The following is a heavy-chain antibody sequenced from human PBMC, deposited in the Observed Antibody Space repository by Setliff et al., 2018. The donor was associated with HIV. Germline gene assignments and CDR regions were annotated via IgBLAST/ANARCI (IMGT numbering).Heavy chain of an antibody. CDR1: GGSVSDYF. V-gene: IGHV4-59*02. CDR2: IYYSGST. CDR3: ARGQDGHSVLFDY. J-gene: IGHJ4*02. D-gene: IGHD3-10*02. Sequence: PSETLSLTCTVSGGSVSDYFWNWIRQPPGKGLEWIGYIYYSGSTNYNPSLESRVSISVDTSKNQFSLRLSSVTAADTAVYFCARGQDGHSVLFDYWGQGALVTVSS.